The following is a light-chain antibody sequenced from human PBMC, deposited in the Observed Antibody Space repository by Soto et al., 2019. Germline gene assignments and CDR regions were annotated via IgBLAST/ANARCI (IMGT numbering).Light chain of an antibody. Sequence: QSVLTQPASVSGSPGQSITISCTGTSSDVGGYNYVSWYQQHPGKAPKPMIYDVSNRPSGVSNRFSGSKSGNTASLTISGLQAEDEADYYCSSYTSSSTYVFGPGTKVTVL. J-gene: IGLJ1*01. CDR1: SSDVGGYNY. CDR2: DVS. CDR3: SSYTSSSTYV. V-gene: IGLV2-14*01.